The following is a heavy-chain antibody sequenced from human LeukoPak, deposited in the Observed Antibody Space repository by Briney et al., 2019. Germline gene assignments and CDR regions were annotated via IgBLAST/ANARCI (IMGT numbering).Heavy chain of an antibody. Sequence: GGSLRLSCAASGFTFSSYEMNWVRQAPGKGLEWVSYISSSGSTIYYADSVKGRFTISRDNAKNSLYLQMNSLRAEDTAVYYCARDAAGSSHDAFDIWGQGTMVTVSS. V-gene: IGHV3-48*03. J-gene: IGHJ3*02. CDR3: ARDAAGSSHDAFDI. D-gene: IGHD6-13*01. CDR2: ISSSGSTI. CDR1: GFTFSSYE.